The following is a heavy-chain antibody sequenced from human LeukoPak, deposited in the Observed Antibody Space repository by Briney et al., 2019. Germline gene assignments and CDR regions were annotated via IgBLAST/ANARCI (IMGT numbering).Heavy chain of an antibody. CDR1: GYTFTSYY. Sequence: ASVKVSCKESGYTFTSYYMHWVRQAPGQGLEWMGIINPSGGSTTYAQKFQGRVTVSRDTSTSTVYMELSSLRSEDTAVYYCARQQYSSFDYWGQGTLVTLSS. J-gene: IGHJ4*02. CDR3: ARQQYSSFDY. D-gene: IGHD6-13*01. V-gene: IGHV1-46*01. CDR2: INPSGGST.